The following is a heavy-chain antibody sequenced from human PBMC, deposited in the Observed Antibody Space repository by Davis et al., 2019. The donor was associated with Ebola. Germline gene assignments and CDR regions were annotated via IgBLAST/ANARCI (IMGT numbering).Heavy chain of an antibody. D-gene: IGHD1-26*01. CDR3: AKHVVSGSRMSSAFDI. J-gene: IGHJ3*02. CDR2: ISGTSGPT. V-gene: IGHV3-23*01. Sequence: PGGSLRLSCAASGFTFSNYAMSWVRQAPGMGLDWVSLISGTSGPTYYADSVKGRFTTSRDNSQKPLYLQMNSLGAEDTALYYCAKHVVSGSRMSSAFDIWGQGSMVTVSS. CDR1: GFTFSNYA.